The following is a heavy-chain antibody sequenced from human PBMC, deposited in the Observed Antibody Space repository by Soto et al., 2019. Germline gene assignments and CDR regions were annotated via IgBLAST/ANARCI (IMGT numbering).Heavy chain of an antibody. CDR3: ARRGYGSRWPNVYMDV. D-gene: IGHD6-13*01. V-gene: IGHV3-64*01. CDR2: ISNNGAHT. Sequence: EAQLVESGGGLVQPGGSLRLSCAASGFTFSNYEMHWVRQAPGKGLEYVSGISNNGAHTDYAKSVKGRLTISRDNSENTLYLQMGSLRAEDMALYYCARRGYGSRWPNVYMDVWGKRNTVTVSS. CDR1: GFTFSNYE. J-gene: IGHJ6*03.